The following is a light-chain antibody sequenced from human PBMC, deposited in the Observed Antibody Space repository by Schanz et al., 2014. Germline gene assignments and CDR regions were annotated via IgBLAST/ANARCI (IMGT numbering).Light chain of an antibody. CDR1: QSIDSY. CDR2: AAS. Sequence: DIQMTQSPSSLSASVGDRVTITCRARQSIDSYLSWYQQKAGKAPKLLIYAASTLQSGVPSRFSGSASGTDFTLTISSLQPEDFATYYCQQSYNAPRTFGQGTKIEIK. J-gene: IGKJ1*01. V-gene: IGKV1-39*01. CDR3: QQSYNAPRT.